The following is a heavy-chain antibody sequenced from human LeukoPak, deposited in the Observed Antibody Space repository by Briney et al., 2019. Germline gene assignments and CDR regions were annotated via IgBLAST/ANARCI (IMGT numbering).Heavy chain of an antibody. CDR2: IRTKTYGGTT. CDR3: TRRGYSYGFLGY. CDR1: GFTFGDYV. D-gene: IGHD5-18*01. V-gene: IGHV3-49*04. Sequence: PGRSLRLSCTASGFTFGDYVMSWVRQAPGKGLEWVSFIRTKTYGGTTEYAASVKGRFTISRDDSKSIAYLQMNSLNTEDTAVYYCTRRGYSYGFLGYWGQGTLVTVSS. J-gene: IGHJ4*02.